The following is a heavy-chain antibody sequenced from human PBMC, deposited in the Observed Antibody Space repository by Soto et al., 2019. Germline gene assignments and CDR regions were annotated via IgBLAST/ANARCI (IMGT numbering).Heavy chain of an antibody. V-gene: IGHV5-51*01. CDR1: GYSFTSYW. D-gene: IGHD2-15*01. CDR3: ARVYCSGGSCYGDTYFDY. Sequence: GESLKISCKGSGYSFTSYWIGWVRQMPGKGLEWMGIIYPGDSDTRYSPSFQGQVTISADKSISTAYLQWSSLKASDTAMYYCARVYCSGGSCYGDTYFDYWGQGTLVTVS. CDR2: IYPGDSDT. J-gene: IGHJ4*02.